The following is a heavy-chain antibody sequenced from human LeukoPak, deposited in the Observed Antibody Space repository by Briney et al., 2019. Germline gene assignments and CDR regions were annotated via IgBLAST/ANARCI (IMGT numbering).Heavy chain of an antibody. CDR3: AKASTVTTRGDAFDI. CDR1: GFTFSSYA. V-gene: IGHV3-23*01. D-gene: IGHD4-17*01. CDR2: ISGSGGST. J-gene: IGHJ3*02. Sequence: GGSLRLSCAASGFTFSSYAMSWVRQAPGKGLEWVSAISGSGGSTYYADSVKGPFTISRDNSKNTRYLQMNSLRAEDTAVYYCAKASTVTTRGDAFDIWGQGTMVTVSS.